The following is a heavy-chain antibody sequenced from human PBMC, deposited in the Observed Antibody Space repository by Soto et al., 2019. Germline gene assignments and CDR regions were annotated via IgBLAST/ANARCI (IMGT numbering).Heavy chain of an antibody. V-gene: IGHV3-30*18. Sequence: QVQLVESGGGVVQPGRSLRLSCAASGFTFSSYGMHWVRQAPGKGLEWVAVISYDGSNKYYADSVKGRFTISRDNSKNTLYLQMNSLRAEDTAVYYCAKDCTNVVCFGGFDYWGQGTLVTVSS. D-gene: IGHD2-8*01. J-gene: IGHJ4*02. CDR3: AKDCTNVVCFGGFDY. CDR2: ISYDGSNK. CDR1: GFTFSSYG.